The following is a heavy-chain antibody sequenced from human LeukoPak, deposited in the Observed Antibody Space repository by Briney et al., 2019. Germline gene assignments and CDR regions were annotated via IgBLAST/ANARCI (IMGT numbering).Heavy chain of an antibody. CDR1: GGSFSGYY. J-gene: IGHJ6*03. D-gene: IGHD3-10*01. CDR3: ARGRLLWSQTGHYYMDV. V-gene: IGHV4-34*01. CDR2: INHSGST. Sequence: SPSETLSLTCAVYGGSFSGYYWSWIRQPPGKGLEWIGEINHSGSTNYNPSLKSRVTISVDTSKNQFSLKLSSVTAADTAVYYCARGRLLWSQTGHYYMDVWGKGTTVTVSS.